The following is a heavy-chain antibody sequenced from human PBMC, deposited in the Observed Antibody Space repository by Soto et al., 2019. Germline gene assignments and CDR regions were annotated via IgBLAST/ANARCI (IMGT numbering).Heavy chain of an antibody. CDR1: GYTFTGYY. D-gene: IGHD6-6*01. Sequence: ASVKVSCKASGYTFTGYYMHWVRQAPGQGLEWMGWINPNSGGTNYAQKFQGWVTMTRDTSISTAYMELSRLRSDDTAVYYCAISSSNSSSHLYGMEVWGQGTTVTVSS. CDR3: AISSSNSSSHLYGMEV. V-gene: IGHV1-2*04. CDR2: INPNSGGT. J-gene: IGHJ6*01.